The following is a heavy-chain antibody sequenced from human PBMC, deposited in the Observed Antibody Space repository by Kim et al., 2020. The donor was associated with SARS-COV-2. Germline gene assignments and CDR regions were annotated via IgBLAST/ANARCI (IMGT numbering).Heavy chain of an antibody. J-gene: IGHJ4*02. CDR2: IRSKAYGGTT. Sequence: GGSLRLSCTASGFTFGDYAMSWFRQAPGKGLEWVGFIRSKAYGGTTEYAASVKGRFTISRDDSKSIAYLQMNSLKTEDTAVYYCTRSLLEIIAVAGLSEEEFAFDYWGQGTLVTVSS. CDR1: GFTFGDYA. D-gene: IGHD6-19*01. CDR3: TRSLLEIIAVAGLSEEEFAFDY. V-gene: IGHV3-49*03.